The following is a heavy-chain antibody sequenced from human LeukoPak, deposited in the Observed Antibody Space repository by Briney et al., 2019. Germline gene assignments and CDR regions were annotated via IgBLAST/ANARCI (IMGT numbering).Heavy chain of an antibody. V-gene: IGHV4-39*01. CDR2: IYYSGST. D-gene: IGHD3-22*01. CDR1: GGSISSTSYY. Sequence: PSETLSLTCAVSGGSISSTSYYWGWIRQPPGKGLEWIGSIYYSGSTYYNPSLKSRVTISVDTSKNQFSLKLSSVTAADTAVYYCARLVWHYDSSGYYTLPSWYYGMDVWGQGTTVTVSS. J-gene: IGHJ6*02. CDR3: ARLVWHYDSSGYYTLPSWYYGMDV.